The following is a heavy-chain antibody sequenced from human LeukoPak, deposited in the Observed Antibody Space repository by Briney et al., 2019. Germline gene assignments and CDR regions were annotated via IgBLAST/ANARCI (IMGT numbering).Heavy chain of an antibody. V-gene: IGHV3-7*01. CDR2: IKQDGSEK. J-gene: IGHJ4*02. Sequence: PGGSLRLSCAASGFTFSSYWMSWVRQAPGKGLEWVANIKQDGSEKYYVDSVKGRFTISRDNAKNSLYLQMNSLRAEDTAVYYCAKDFHGDFPYFFDYWGQGTLVTVSS. CDR1: GFTFSSYW. CDR3: AKDFHGDFPYFFDY.